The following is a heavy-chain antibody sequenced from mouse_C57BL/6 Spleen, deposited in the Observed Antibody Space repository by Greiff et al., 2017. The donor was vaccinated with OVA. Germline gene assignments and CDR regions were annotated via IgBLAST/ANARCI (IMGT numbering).Heavy chain of an antibody. CDR2: ISSGSSTI. V-gene: IGHV5-17*01. CDR3: ARPREGWYFDV. CDR1: GFTFSDYG. Sequence: DVHLVESGGGLVKPGGSLKLSCAASGFTFSDYGMHWVRQAPEKGLEWVAYISSGSSTIYYADTVKGRFTISRDNAKNTLFLQMTSLRSEDTAMYYCARPREGWYFDVWGTGTTVTVSS. J-gene: IGHJ1*03.